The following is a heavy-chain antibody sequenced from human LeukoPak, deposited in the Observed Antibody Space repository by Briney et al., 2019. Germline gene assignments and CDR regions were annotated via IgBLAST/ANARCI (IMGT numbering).Heavy chain of an antibody. Sequence: PSETLSLTCAVYGGSFSGYYWSWLRQPPGKGLEWIGEINHSGSTNYNPSLKSRVTISVDTSKNQFSLKLSSVTAADTAVYYCARPVQPYYYGSGSYPFDPWGQGTLVTVSS. J-gene: IGHJ5*02. V-gene: IGHV4-34*01. CDR3: ARPVQPYYYGSGSYPFDP. CDR2: INHSGST. D-gene: IGHD3-10*01. CDR1: GGSFSGYY.